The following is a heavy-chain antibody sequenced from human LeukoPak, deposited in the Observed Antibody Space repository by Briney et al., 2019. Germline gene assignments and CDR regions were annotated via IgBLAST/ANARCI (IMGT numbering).Heavy chain of an antibody. CDR3: TRDAGTAGAERLDY. D-gene: IGHD2-21*02. CDR2: INTDGRNT. Sequence: PGGSLRLACAASGFTFSTYYMHWARRAPGKGLVWLSRINTDGRNTDYADSVKGRFTISRDNAKNPLYLQMNSLRAEDTAVYYCTRDAGTAGAERLDYWGEGTLFTVSS. CDR1: GFTFSTYY. V-gene: IGHV3-74*01. J-gene: IGHJ4*02.